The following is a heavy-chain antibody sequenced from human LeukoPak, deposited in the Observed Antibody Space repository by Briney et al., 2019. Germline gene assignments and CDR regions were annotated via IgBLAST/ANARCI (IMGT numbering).Heavy chain of an antibody. CDR1: GGTFSSYA. V-gene: IGHV1-69*05. Sequence: GASVKVSCKASGGTFSSYAISWVRQAPGQGLEWMGGIIPSFGTANYAQKFQGRVTITTDESTSTAYMELSSLRSEDTAVYYCARGDIAAAGMYYMDVWGKGTTVTVSS. CDR3: ARGDIAAAGMYYMDV. J-gene: IGHJ6*03. CDR2: IIPSFGTA. D-gene: IGHD6-13*01.